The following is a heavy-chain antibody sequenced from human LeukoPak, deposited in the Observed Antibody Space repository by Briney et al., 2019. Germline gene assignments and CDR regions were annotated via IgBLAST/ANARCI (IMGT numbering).Heavy chain of an antibody. CDR2: ISGSGGST. CDR1: GFTFSSYG. CDR3: AKVGQNYDILTYYFDY. V-gene: IGHV3-23*01. D-gene: IGHD3-9*01. Sequence: GGTLRLSCAASGFTFSSYGMSWVRQAPGKGLEWVSAISGSGGSTYYADSVKGRFTIPRDNSKNTLYLQMNSLRAEDTAVYYCAKVGQNYDILTYYFDYWGQGTLVTVSS. J-gene: IGHJ4*02.